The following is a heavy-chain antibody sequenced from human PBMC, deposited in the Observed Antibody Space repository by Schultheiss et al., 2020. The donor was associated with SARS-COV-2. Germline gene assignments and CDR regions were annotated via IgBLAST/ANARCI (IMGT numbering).Heavy chain of an antibody. J-gene: IGHJ4*02. CDR2: IYNSGST. D-gene: IGHD2/OR15-2a*01. V-gene: IGHV4-61*01. CDR3: AKDNRSISTNYFDY. Sequence: SETLSLTCTVSGGSITNSNYYWAWIRQPPGKGLEWIGYIYNSGSTNYNPSLKSRVTISVDTSKNQFSLKLSSVTAADTAIYYCAKDNRSISTNYFDYWGQGTLVTVSS. CDR1: GGSITNSNYY.